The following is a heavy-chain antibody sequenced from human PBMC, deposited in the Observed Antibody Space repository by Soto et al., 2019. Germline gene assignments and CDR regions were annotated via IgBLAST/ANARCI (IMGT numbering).Heavy chain of an antibody. CDR3: ARDRRASFDP. CDR2: IYSSGRT. Sequence: QVQLQESGPGLVKPSETLSLTCTVSGGSVSSGSYYWSWIRQPPGKGLEWIGYIYSSGRTTYNPSLKSRVTISVDTSKNQFSLKLSSVTAADTAVYYCARDRRASFDPWGQGTLVTVSS. CDR1: GGSVSSGSYY. J-gene: IGHJ5*02. V-gene: IGHV4-61*01.